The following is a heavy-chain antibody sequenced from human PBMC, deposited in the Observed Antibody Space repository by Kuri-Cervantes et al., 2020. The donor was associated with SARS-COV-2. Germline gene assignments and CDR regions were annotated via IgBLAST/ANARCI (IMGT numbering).Heavy chain of an antibody. D-gene: IGHD5-18*01. V-gene: IGHV3-30*02. CDR2: IRYDGSNK. J-gene: IGHJ4*02. CDR3: AKDSTVAMVTAFDY. Sequence: GGSLRLSCAASGFSFSSFGIHWVRQAPGKGLEWVAYIRYDGSNKYYADSVKGRFTISRDISKSTLYLQLNNLRPEDTAVYYCAKDSTVAMVTAFDYWGQGTLVTVSS. CDR1: GFSFSSFG.